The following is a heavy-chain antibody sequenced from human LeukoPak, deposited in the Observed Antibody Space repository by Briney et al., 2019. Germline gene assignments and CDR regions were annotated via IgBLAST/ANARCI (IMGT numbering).Heavy chain of an antibody. V-gene: IGHV3-21*01. CDR2: ISSSSSYI. Sequence: SGGSLRLSCAASGFTFSSYSLNWVRQTPGKGREWVSSISSSSSYIFYADSVKGRFTISRDNAKNSLYLQMNSLRAEDTAVYYCARDAAAGYFDYWGQGTLVAVSP. J-gene: IGHJ4*02. CDR3: ARDAAAGYFDY. CDR1: GFTFSSYS. D-gene: IGHD6-13*01.